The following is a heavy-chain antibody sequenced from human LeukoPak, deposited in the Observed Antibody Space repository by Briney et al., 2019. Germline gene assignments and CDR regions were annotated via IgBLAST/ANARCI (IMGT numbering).Heavy chain of an antibody. J-gene: IGHJ4*02. V-gene: IGHV4-31*03. CDR2: IYYSGST. CDR3: ARNSGSYSYFDY. D-gene: IGHD3-10*01. CDR1: VGSVSTGGYY. Sequence: SETLSLTCTVSVGSVSTGGYYWSWIRQYPGKGLEWIGYIYYSGSTYYTPSLKSRVTISLDTSKNQFSLKLSSVTAADTAVYYCARNSGSYSYFDYWGQGTLVTVSS.